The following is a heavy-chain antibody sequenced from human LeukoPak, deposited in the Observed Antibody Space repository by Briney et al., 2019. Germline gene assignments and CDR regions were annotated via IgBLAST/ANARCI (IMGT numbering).Heavy chain of an antibody. CDR2: INAGNGNT. D-gene: IGHD6-19*01. V-gene: IGHV1-3*01. J-gene: IGHJ5*02. Sequence: ASVKVSCKASGYTFTSYAMHWVRQAPGQRLEWMGWINAGNGNTKYSQKFQGRVTITRDTSASTAYMELSSLRSEDTAVYYCARVGQWLGKSYGSDPWGQGTLVTVSS. CDR1: GYTFTSYA. CDR3: ARVGQWLGKSYGSDP.